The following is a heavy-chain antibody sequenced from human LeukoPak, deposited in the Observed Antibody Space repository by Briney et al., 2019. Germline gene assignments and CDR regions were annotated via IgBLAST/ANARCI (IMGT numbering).Heavy chain of an antibody. CDR2: INPNSGGT. CDR3: ARDYGSGYLSNYYFDY. CDR1: GYTFTGYY. Sequence: SVKVSCKASGYTFTGYYMHWVRQAPGQGLEWMGWINPNSGGTNYAQKFQGRVTMTRDTSISTAYMELSRLRSDDTAVYYCARDYGSGYLSNYYFDYWGQGTLVTVSS. D-gene: IGHD6-25*01. J-gene: IGHJ4*02. V-gene: IGHV1-2*02.